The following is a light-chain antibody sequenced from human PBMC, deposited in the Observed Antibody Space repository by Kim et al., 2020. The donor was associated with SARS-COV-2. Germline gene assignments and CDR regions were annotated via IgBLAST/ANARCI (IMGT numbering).Light chain of an antibody. Sequence: VSGGDRVPITCRASQSISRWLAWYQTKTGRAPKLLIYDASTLESGVPSRFSGSASGTEFTLTIHNLQPDHFATYCCQYSKSYPLTFGGGTKV. V-gene: IGKV1-5*01. CDR3: QYSKSYPLT. CDR1: QSISRW. J-gene: IGKJ4*01. CDR2: DAS.